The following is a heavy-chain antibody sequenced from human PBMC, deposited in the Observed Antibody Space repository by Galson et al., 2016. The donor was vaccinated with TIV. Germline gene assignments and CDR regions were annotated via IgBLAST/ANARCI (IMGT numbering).Heavy chain of an antibody. CDR3: AKDRLLFLEWSFPNDMDV. Sequence: SLRLSCAASGFAFSIFAMNWVRQAPGKGLEWVSVISGSGDSTHYADSVKGRFTISRDNSKSTLYLQMNSLRVEDTAVYYCAKDRLLFLEWSFPNDMDVWGQGTTVTVS. V-gene: IGHV3-23*01. J-gene: IGHJ6*02. D-gene: IGHD3-3*01. CDR2: ISGSGDST. CDR1: GFAFSIFA.